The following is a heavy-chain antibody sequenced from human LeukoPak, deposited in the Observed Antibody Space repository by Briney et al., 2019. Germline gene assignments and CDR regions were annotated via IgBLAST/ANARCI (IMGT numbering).Heavy chain of an antibody. D-gene: IGHD3-10*01. CDR2: IWYDGSRK. Sequence: GGSLRLSCVASGFTFSSYAMHWVRQAPGKGLEWVAIIWYDGSRKYYADSVEGRFTISRDNSKNTLYLQMNSLRAEDTAVYFCAREAVSYFYFDYWGQGTLVTVSS. J-gene: IGHJ4*02. V-gene: IGHV3-33*08. CDR3: AREAVSYFYFDY. CDR1: GFTFSSYA.